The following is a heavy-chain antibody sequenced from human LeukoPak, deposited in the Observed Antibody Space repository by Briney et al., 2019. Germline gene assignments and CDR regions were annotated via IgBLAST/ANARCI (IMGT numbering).Heavy chain of an antibody. J-gene: IGHJ4*02. CDR1: GYTFTGYY. CDR3: ARVGSSGWYVHPTLDY. V-gene: IGHV1-2*02. CDR2: INPNSGGT. D-gene: IGHD6-19*01. Sequence: SVKVSCKASGYTFTGYYMHWVRQAPGQGLEWMGWINPNSGGTNYAQRFQGRVTMTRDTSISTAYMELTRLISDDTAVYYCARVGSSGWYVHPTLDYWGQGTLVTVSS.